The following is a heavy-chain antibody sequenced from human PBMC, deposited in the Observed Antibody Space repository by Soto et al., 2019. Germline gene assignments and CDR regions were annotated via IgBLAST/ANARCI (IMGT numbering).Heavy chain of an antibody. Sequence: SETLSLTXTVSGGSISSSSYYWGWIRQPPGKGLEWIGSIYYSGSTYYNPSLKSRVTISVDTSKNQFSLKLSSVTAADTAVYYCASGRHCSSTSCYFVNDAFDIWGQGTMVTVSS. CDR3: ASGRHCSSTSCYFVNDAFDI. CDR2: IYYSGST. V-gene: IGHV4-39*01. J-gene: IGHJ3*02. D-gene: IGHD2-2*01. CDR1: GGSISSSSYY.